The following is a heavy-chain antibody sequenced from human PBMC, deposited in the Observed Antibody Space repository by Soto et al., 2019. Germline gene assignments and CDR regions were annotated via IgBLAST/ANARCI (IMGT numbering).Heavy chain of an antibody. Sequence: SETLSLTCTVSGGSISSYYWSWIRQPPGKGLEWIGYIYYSGSTNYNPSLKRRVTISVDTSKNQFSLKLSSVTAADTAVYYCARAAMRSGYYYGMDVWGQGTTVTVSS. D-gene: IGHD3-3*01. CDR1: GGSISSYY. CDR2: IYYSGST. CDR3: ARAAMRSGYYYGMDV. V-gene: IGHV4-59*01. J-gene: IGHJ6*02.